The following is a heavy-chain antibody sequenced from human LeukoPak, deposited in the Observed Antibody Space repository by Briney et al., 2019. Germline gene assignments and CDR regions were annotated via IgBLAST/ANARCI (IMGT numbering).Heavy chain of an antibody. V-gene: IGHV4-39*01. Sequence: SETLSLTCAVSGGSISSSNYYWGWIRQPPGQGLEWIGSIYYSGNTYYNPSLKSRVTISVDTSKNQFSLKLSSVTATDTAVYYCARRRAGRDWFDPWGQGTLVTVSS. CDR1: GGSISSSNYY. J-gene: IGHJ5*02. D-gene: IGHD6-19*01. CDR2: IYYSGNT. CDR3: ARRRAGRDWFDP.